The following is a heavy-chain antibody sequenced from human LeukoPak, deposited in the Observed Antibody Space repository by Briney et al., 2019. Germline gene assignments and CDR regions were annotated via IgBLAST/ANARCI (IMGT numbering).Heavy chain of an antibody. J-gene: IGHJ4*02. V-gene: IGHV3-23*01. CDR1: GFTFSSYA. CDR2: ISGSSGST. D-gene: IGHD3-10*01. Sequence: GGSLRLSCAASGFTFSSYAMSWVRQAPGKGLEWVSAISGSSGSTYYADSVKGRFTISRDNSKNTLYLQMNSLRAEDTAVYYCAKDGRAYYYGSGSYKAHYWGQGTLVTVSS. CDR3: AKDGRAYYYGSGSYKAHY.